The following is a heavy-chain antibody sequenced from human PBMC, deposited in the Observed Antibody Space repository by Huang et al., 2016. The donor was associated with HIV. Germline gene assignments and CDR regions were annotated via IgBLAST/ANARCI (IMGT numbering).Heavy chain of an antibody. Sequence: QVQLVESGAELKQPGASVRVSCTVSGYTVSDLSLPWVRQAPEKGLEWMGGFAPEEGETIYAQRLQGRVTMTEDTSTDTAYMELSSLRPEDTAVYYWATSTPDVGAGVLRSAFDIWGQGTMVTVSS. CDR2: FAPEEGET. CDR1: GYTVSDLS. V-gene: IGHV1-24*01. D-gene: IGHD2-15*01. CDR3: ATSTPDVGAGVLRSAFDI. J-gene: IGHJ3*02.